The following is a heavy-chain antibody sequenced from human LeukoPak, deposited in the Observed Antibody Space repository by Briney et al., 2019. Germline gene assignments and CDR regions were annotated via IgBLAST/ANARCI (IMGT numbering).Heavy chain of an antibody. CDR1: GFIFSNYW. CDR3: ARGSGRAAAGYYGMDV. Sequence: GGSLRLSCEASGFIFSNYWMSWVRQVPGKGLEWVANVNEEATETYYGDSVKGRFTISRDNTNKELHLQMNSLRAEDTAMYYCARGSGRAAAGYYGMDVWGQGTTVTVSS. J-gene: IGHJ6*02. D-gene: IGHD6-13*01. CDR2: VNEEATET. V-gene: IGHV3-7*02.